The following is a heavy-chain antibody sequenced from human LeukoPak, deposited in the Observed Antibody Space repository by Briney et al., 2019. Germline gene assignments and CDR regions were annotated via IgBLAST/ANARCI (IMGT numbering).Heavy chain of an antibody. Sequence: GGSLRLSCAASGFTFSSYAMSWVRQAPGKGLEWVSAISGSGGSTYYADSVKGRFTISRDNSKNTLYLQMNGLRAEDTAVYYCAKDWGTMIVVVITPGAFDIWGQGTMVTVSS. CDR1: GFTFSSYA. CDR2: ISGSGGST. CDR3: AKDWGTMIVVVITPGAFDI. J-gene: IGHJ3*02. V-gene: IGHV3-23*01. D-gene: IGHD3-22*01.